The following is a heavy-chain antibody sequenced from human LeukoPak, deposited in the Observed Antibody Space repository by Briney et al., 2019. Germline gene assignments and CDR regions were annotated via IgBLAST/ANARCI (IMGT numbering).Heavy chain of an antibody. CDR1: GFTFSSYA. D-gene: IGHD2-15*01. Sequence: GRSLRLSCAASGFTFSSYAMHWVRQAPGKGLEWVAVISYDGSNKYYADSVKGRFTISRDNSKNTLYLQMNSLRAEDTAVYYCARDRGLDIVVVVAATGYFDYWGQGTLVTVSS. V-gene: IGHV3-30-3*01. CDR2: ISYDGSNK. J-gene: IGHJ4*02. CDR3: ARDRGLDIVVVVAATGYFDY.